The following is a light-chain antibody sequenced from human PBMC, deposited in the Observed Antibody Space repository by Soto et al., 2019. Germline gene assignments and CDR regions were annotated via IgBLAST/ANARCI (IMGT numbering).Light chain of an antibody. J-gene: IGKJ4*01. CDR2: DTS. Sequence: EVVLTQSPATLSVSPGEGVTLSCRASQGIGDTLAWYQHKPGQTPRLLIYDTSARATGVPARSSGSRSGTDFTLTISRLEPEDFAVYFCQQYGNSPVTFGGGTKVDIK. CDR3: QQYGNSPVT. CDR1: QGIGDT. V-gene: IGKV3-15*01.